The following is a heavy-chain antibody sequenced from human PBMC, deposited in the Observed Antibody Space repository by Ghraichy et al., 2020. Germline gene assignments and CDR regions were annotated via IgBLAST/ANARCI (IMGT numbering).Heavy chain of an antibody. J-gene: IGHJ6*02. Sequence: SETLSLTCTVSGGSISSGDSYWSWVRQPHGMGLEWIGYIYYTGSTFYIPSLRSRLTFYVDTSRNQFSLRLTSGTAADAAVYYCARLVSLSHPHAFDPRRRSTSFVGMDVLGQGSTGTVSS. CDR3: ARLVSLSHPHAFDPRRRSTSFVGMDV. CDR1: GGSISSGDSY. D-gene: IGHD2-2*01. CDR2: IYYTGST. V-gene: IGHV4-30-4*01.